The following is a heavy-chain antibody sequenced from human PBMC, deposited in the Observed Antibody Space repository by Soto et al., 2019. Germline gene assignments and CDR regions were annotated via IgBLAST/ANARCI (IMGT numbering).Heavy chain of an antibody. CDR2: ISYDGSNK. CDR1: GFTFSSYA. J-gene: IGHJ4*02. D-gene: IGHD5-12*01. Sequence: PGGSLRLSCAASGFTFSSYAIHWVRQAPGKGLEWVAVISYDGSNKYYADSVKGRFTISRDNSKNTLYLQMNSLRAEDTAVYYCARAGSSYEHFDYWGQGTLVTVSS. CDR3: ARAGSSYEHFDY. V-gene: IGHV3-30-3*01.